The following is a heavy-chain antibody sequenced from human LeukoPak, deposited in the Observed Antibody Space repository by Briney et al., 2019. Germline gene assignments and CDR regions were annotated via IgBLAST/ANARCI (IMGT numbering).Heavy chain of an antibody. CDR1: GGSINSYY. CDR3: ARRITTSGWYRDDY. V-gene: IGHV4-59*08. D-gene: IGHD6-19*01. Sequence: SETLSLTCTVSGGSINSYYWSWIRQHPGKGLEWIGYIFYSGSTNYNPSLKSRVTISVDTSKNQFSLKLSSVTAADTAIYYCARRITTSGWYRDDYWGQGTLVTVSS. J-gene: IGHJ4*02. CDR2: IFYSGST.